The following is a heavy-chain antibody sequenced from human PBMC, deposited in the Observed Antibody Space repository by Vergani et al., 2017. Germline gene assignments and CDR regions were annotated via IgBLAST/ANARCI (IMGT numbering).Heavy chain of an antibody. Sequence: QVQLQESGPGLVKPSETLSLTCTVSGGSISSYYWSWIRQPPGKGLEWIGYIYYSGSTNDNPSLKSRVTISVDTSKNQFSLKLSSVTAADTAVYYCARERGITIFGVENWFDPWGQGTLVTVSS. D-gene: IGHD3-3*01. CDR2: IYYSGST. V-gene: IGHV4-59*01. CDR3: ARERGITIFGVENWFDP. CDR1: GGSISSYY. J-gene: IGHJ5*02.